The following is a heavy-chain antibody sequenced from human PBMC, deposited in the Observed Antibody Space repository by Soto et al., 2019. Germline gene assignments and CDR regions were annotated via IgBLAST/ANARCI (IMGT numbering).Heavy chain of an antibody. CDR1: GFTFSSYG. CDR3: AKATYYYDSSGYLY. Sequence: GGSLRLSCAASGFTFSSYGMHWVRQAPGKGLEWVAVISYDGSNKYYADSVKGRFTISRDNSKNTLYLQMNSLRAEDTAVYYCAKATYYYDSSGYLYWGQGTLVTVS. V-gene: IGHV3-30*18. D-gene: IGHD3-22*01. J-gene: IGHJ4*02. CDR2: ISYDGSNK.